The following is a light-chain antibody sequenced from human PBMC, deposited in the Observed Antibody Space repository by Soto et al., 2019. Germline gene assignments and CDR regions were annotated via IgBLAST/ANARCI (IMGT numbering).Light chain of an antibody. CDR3: SSYTTSSTRV. V-gene: IGLV2-14*01. Sequence: QSALTQPASVSGSPGQSVAISCTGSSSDVGTYNYVSWYQQHPGKVPKLIIYEVTNRPSGVSNRFSGSKSGNTVSLTISGLQAEDEADYYCSSYTTSSTRVFGTGTKLTVL. J-gene: IGLJ1*01. CDR2: EVT. CDR1: SSDVGTYNY.